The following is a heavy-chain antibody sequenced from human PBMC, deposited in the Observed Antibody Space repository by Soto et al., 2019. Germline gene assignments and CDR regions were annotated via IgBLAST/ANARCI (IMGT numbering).Heavy chain of an antibody. J-gene: IGHJ4*02. CDR3: ARVRVMITFGGVISPLDFDY. CDR1: GYTFTGYY. Sequence: QVPLVQSGAEVKKPGASVKVSCKASGYTFTGYYMHWVRQAPGQGLEWMGWINPNSGGTNYAQKFQGRVTMTRDTSISTAYMELSRLRSDDTAVYYCARVRVMITFGGVISPLDFDYWGQGTLVTVSS. D-gene: IGHD3-16*02. CDR2: INPNSGGT. V-gene: IGHV1-2*02.